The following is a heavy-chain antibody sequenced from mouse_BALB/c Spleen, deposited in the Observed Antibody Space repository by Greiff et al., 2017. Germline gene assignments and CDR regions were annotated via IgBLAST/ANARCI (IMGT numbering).Heavy chain of an antibody. CDR1: GYSITSDYA. Sequence: EVMLVESGPGLVKPSQSLSLTCTVTGYSITSDYAWNWIRQFPGNKLACMGYISYSGSTNYNPSLQSRISITRDTSKDQFFLQLNSVTTEDTATNDWARSSDYFDHWGQGTTRTVSS. CDR3: ARSSDYFDH. J-gene: IGHJ2*01. V-gene: IGHV3-2*02. CDR2: ISYSGST.